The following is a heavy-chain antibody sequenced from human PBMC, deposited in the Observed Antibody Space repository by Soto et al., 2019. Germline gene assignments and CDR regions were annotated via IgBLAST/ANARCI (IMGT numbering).Heavy chain of an antibody. CDR3: ARAGWFAEGYFDF. V-gene: IGHV1-3*01. J-gene: IGHJ4*02. Sequence: QVQLVQSGAEVQKPGASVKVSCKASGFTCVMYAIHWVRQAPGQGLEWMAWINAGNGHTTYSQKFQGRVTITRDTSARTVYRELRSLSFEDTATYYCARAGWFAEGYFDFWGQGTPVTVSS. D-gene: IGHD3-10*01. CDR1: GFTCVMYA. CDR2: INAGNGHT.